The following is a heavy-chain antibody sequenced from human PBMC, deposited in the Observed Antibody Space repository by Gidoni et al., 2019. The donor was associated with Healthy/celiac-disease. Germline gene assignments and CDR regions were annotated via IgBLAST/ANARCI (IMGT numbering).Heavy chain of an antibody. D-gene: IGHD6-6*01. V-gene: IGHV3-21*01. J-gene: IGHJ4*02. CDR1: GFTFSSYS. CDR2: ISSSSSYI. CDR3: ARGLYSSSSGIDY. Sequence: EVQLVESGGGLVKPGGSLRLSCAASGFTFSSYSMNWVRQAPGKGLEWVSSISSSSSYIYYADSVKGRFTISRDNAKNSLYLQMNSLRAEDTAVYYCARGLYSSSSGIDYWGQGTLVTVSS.